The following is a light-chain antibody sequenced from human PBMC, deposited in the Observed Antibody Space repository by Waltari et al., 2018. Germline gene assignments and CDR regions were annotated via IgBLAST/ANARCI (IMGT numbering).Light chain of an antibody. CDR3: QQSSTVPNS. Sequence: DIKMTQSPSSLSDSVGDRVNITCRASQIISNYLNWYQHKSGHAPRLLIYATSTLESGVPPRFTGSRSGREYTLTISGLQPEDFATYFCQQSSTVPNSFGPGTKVEV. CDR1: QIISNY. J-gene: IGKJ2*03. V-gene: IGKV1-39*01. CDR2: ATS.